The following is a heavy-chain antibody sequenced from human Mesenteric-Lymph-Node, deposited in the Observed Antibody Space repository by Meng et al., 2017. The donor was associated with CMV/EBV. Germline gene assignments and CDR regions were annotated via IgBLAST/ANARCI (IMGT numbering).Heavy chain of an antibody. CDR3: ARSFGYYFEY. V-gene: IGHV4-31*01. Sequence: CIVSCGSLNSGAYYWAWIRQHPGKVLEWIGYMYYTGNIYCNPSLKSLATISLDTSKNQFSLKLSSLTAADTAVYYCARSFGYYFEYWGQGILVTVSS. CDR2: MYYTGNI. J-gene: IGHJ4*02. D-gene: IGHD3-10*01. CDR1: CGSLNSGAYY.